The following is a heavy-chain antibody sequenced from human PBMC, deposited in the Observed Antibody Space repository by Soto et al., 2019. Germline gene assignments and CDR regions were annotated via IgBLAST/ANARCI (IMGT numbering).Heavy chain of an antibody. V-gene: IGHV4-39*01. CDR3: AKWGVGHSYGYVYYGMDV. CDR2: IYYSGST. Sequence: PSETLSLTCTVSGGSISSSSYYWGWIRQPPGKGLEWIGSIYYSGSTYYKPSLKSQVNISVDTSKNQFSLKLSSVTAADTAVYYCAKWGVGHSYGYVYYGMDVWGQGTTVTVS. D-gene: IGHD5-18*01. J-gene: IGHJ6*02. CDR1: GGSISSSSYY.